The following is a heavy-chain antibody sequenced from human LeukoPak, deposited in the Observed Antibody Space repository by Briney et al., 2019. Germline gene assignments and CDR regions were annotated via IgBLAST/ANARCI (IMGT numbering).Heavy chain of an antibody. CDR1: GFTFSSYA. Sequence: RAGGSLRLSCAASGFTFSSYAMSWVRQAPGKGLEWVSAISGSGGSTYYADSVKGRFTISRDNSKDTLYLQMNSLRAEDTAVYYCSRVFAVTTYSFGYWGQGTLVTVSS. CDR3: SRVFAVTTYSFGY. J-gene: IGHJ4*02. D-gene: IGHD4-17*01. V-gene: IGHV3-23*01. CDR2: ISGSGGST.